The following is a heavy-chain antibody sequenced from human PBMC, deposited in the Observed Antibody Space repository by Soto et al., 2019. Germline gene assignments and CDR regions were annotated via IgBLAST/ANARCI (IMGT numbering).Heavy chain of an antibody. CDR3: ARGSYYDSSGYSFDY. CDR1: RFTVSSNY. CDR2: IYSGGST. Sequence: LXLSCAASRFTVSSNYMSWVRQAPGKGLEWVSVIYSGGSTYYADSVKGRFTISRDNSKNTLYLQMNSLRAEDTAVYYCARGSYYDSSGYSFDYWGQGTLVTVSS. V-gene: IGHV3-53*01. J-gene: IGHJ4*02. D-gene: IGHD3-22*01.